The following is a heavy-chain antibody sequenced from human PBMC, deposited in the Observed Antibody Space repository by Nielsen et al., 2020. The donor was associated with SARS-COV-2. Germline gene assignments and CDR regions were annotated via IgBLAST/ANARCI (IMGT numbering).Heavy chain of an antibody. Sequence: GESLKISCKGSGYSFTSYWISWVRQMPGKGLEWMGRIDPSDSYTNYSPSFQGHVTISADKSISTAYLQWSSLKASDTAMYYCARPLTFSYYYDSSGPLDAFDIWGQGTMVTVSS. V-gene: IGHV5-10-1*01. CDR2: IDPSDSYT. J-gene: IGHJ3*02. CDR3: ARPLTFSYYYDSSGPLDAFDI. D-gene: IGHD3-22*01. CDR1: GYSFTSYW.